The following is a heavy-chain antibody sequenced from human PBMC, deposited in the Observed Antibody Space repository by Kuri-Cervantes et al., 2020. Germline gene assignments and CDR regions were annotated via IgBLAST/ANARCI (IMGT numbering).Heavy chain of an antibody. J-gene: IGHJ4*02. Sequence: GESLKISCAASGFTFSSYGMHWVRQAPGKGLEWVAVISYDGSNKYYADSVKGRFTISRDNSKNTLYLQMNSLRAEDTAVYYCAKGGKGLYLDCWGQGILVTVSS. D-gene: IGHD2-15*01. CDR2: ISYDGSNK. V-gene: IGHV3-30*18. CDR1: GFTFSSYG. CDR3: AKGGKGLYLDC.